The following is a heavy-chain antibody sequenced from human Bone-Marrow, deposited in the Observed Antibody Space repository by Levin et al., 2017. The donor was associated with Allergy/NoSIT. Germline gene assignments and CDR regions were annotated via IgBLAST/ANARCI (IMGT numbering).Heavy chain of an antibody. V-gene: IGHV4-39*01. J-gene: IGHJ6*03. CDR2: IYYSGST. Sequence: SETLSLTCTVSGGSISSSSYYWGWIRQPPGKGLEWIGSIYYSGSTYYNPSLKSRVTISVDTSKNQFSLKLSSVTAADTAVYYCARREGYFYYYYMDVWGKGTTVTVSS. D-gene: IGHD1-26*01. CDR1: GGSISSSSYY. CDR3: ARREGYFYYYYMDV.